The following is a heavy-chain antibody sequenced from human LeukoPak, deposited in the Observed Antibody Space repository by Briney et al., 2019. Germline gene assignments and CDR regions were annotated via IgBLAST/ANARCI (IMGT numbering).Heavy chain of an antibody. CDR3: ARGFHDIFLNWVGP. CDR1: GGSISSYY. V-gene: IGHV4-4*07. Sequence: SETLSLTCTVSGGSISSYYWSWIRQPAGKGLEWIGLFYTSGSIYYNPSLKSRVTISGDTSKNQFSLELRSVTAADTAIYYCARGFHDIFLNWVGPWGQGTLVTVSS. CDR2: FYTSGSI. J-gene: IGHJ5*02. D-gene: IGHD3-9*01.